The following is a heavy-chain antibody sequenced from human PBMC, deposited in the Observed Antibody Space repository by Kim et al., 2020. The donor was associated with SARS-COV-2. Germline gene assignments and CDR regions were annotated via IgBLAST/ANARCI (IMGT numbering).Heavy chain of an antibody. CDR3: ARDVRYGGSNLAPFDY. J-gene: IGHJ4*02. CDR2: ILPTLQVG. CDR1: GESISNFA. Sequence: SVKVSCQAVGESISNFAINWVRQVPGQGLEWVGGILPTLQVGKNAEKFEGRVSITADDSTNTAYMELRSLRVDDTAMYYCARDVRYGGSNLAPFDYWGQGTLVTVSS. V-gene: IGHV1-69*13. D-gene: IGHD5-18*01.